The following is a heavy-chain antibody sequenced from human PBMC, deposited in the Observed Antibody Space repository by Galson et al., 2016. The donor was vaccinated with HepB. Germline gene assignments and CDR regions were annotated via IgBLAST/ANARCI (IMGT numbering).Heavy chain of an antibody. Sequence: SLRLSCAASGFTFSSYWMHWVRQAPGKGLVWVSRINSDGSSTSYADSVKGRFTISRDNAKNTLYLQMNSLRAEDTAVYYCARASLQMVRGVSQWYFDLWGRGTLGTVSS. J-gene: IGHJ2*01. CDR2: INSDGSST. CDR3: ARASLQMVRGVSQWYFDL. V-gene: IGHV3-74*01. D-gene: IGHD3-10*01. CDR1: GFTFSSYW.